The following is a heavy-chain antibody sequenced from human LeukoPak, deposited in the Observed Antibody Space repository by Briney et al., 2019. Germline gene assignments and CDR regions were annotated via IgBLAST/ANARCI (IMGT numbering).Heavy chain of an antibody. D-gene: IGHD6-13*01. J-gene: IGHJ3*02. V-gene: IGHV1-2*02. CDR2: INPNSGGT. CDR1: GYTFTGYY. CDR3: ARVLAAAGGYAFDI. Sequence: ASVKVSCKASGYTFTGYYMHWVRQAPVQGLEWMGWINPNSGGTNYAQKFQGRVTMTRDTSISTAYMELSRLRSDDTAVYYCARVLAAAGGYAFDIWGQGTMVTVSS.